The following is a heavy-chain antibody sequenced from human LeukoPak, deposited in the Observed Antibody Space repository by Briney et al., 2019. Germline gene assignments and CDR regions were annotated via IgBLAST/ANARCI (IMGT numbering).Heavy chain of an antibody. CDR1: GGSFSDYY. CDR3: ARGFTYYYDSSGNQPWGY. D-gene: IGHD3-22*01. V-gene: IGHV4-34*01. CDR2: IYYSGST. Sequence: SETLSLTCAVYGGSFSDYYWGWIRQPPGKGLEWIGSIYYSGSTYYNPSLKSRVTIFADTSKNQFSLKLSSVTAADTAVYYCARGFTYYYDSSGNQPWGYWGQGTLVTVSS. J-gene: IGHJ4*02.